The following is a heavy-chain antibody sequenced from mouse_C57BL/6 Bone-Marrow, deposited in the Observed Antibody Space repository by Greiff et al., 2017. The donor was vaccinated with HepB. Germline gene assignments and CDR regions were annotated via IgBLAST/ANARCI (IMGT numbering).Heavy chain of an antibody. CDR3: AIWSMVTGGPWYCDV. CDR2: IHPSDSDT. V-gene: IGHV1-74*01. CDR1: GYTFTSYW. D-gene: IGHD2-2*01. J-gene: IGHJ1*03. Sequence: VQLQQPGAELVKPGASVKVSCKASGYTFTSYWMHWVKQRPGQGLEWIGRIHPSDSDTNYNQKFKGKATVTVDTSSSTAYMQLSSLTSEDSAVYYCAIWSMVTGGPWYCDVWGTGTTVTVSS.